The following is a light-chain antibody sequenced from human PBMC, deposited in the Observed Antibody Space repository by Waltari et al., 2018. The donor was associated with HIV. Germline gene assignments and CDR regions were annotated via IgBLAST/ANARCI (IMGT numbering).Light chain of an antibody. CDR2: GVT. CDR1: HRTIGFFTL. Sequence: QSALTQPASVSGSPGQSLTISCTGPHRTIGFFTLVSWYRQYPGKAPQLIIYGVTYRPSGISSRFSGSKSGNTASLTISGLQVDDEADYYCSSYASDDTVVFGGGTKLTVL. J-gene: IGLJ3*02. V-gene: IGLV2-14*01. CDR3: SSYASDDTVV.